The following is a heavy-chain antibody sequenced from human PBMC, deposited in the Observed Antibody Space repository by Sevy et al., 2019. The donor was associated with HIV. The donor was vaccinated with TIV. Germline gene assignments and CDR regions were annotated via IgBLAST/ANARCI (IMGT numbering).Heavy chain of an antibody. CDR1: GFTFSTYT. D-gene: IGHD1-26*01. Sequence: GESLKISCAASGFTFSTYTMNWVRQAPGKGLEWVSSITGSSDYIYYADSVKGRFTISRDNAKNSQYLRMNSLKTEDTAVYYCAKWDADRRWYFDYWGQGILVTVSS. CDR2: ITGSSDYI. V-gene: IGHV3-21*06. J-gene: IGHJ4*02. CDR3: AKWDADRRWYFDY.